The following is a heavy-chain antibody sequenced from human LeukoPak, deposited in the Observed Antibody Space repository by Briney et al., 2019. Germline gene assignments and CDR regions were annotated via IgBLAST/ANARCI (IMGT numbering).Heavy chain of an antibody. CDR1: VYTFTRYY. D-gene: IGHD6-19*01. CDR3: ARERVIAVSNRRESDFEY. V-gene: IGHV1-46*04. Sequence: SVTVSFMASVYTFTRYYMHWVRRAPGQGLEWMGIINSSGGSTSYAQKLQGRGTMTRDTSTSTVYMELSSLISEDTAVYYCARERVIAVSNRRESDFEYWGQGTLVTVSS. J-gene: IGHJ4*02. CDR2: INSSGGST.